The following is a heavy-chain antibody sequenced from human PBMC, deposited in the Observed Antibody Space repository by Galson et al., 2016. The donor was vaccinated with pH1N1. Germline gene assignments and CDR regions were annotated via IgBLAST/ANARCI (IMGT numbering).Heavy chain of an antibody. D-gene: IGHD3-9*01. CDR3: ARILRTLVFDY. Sequence: SVKVSCKASGYSFNVYYMHWVRQAPGQGLEWMGWIAPDSGATSYAQKFQGRVTMTRDTSIGTAYMELSRLTSDDTALYFCARILRTLVFDYWGQGTLVTVSS. J-gene: IGHJ4*02. CDR2: IAPDSGAT. CDR1: GYSFNVYY. V-gene: IGHV1-2*02.